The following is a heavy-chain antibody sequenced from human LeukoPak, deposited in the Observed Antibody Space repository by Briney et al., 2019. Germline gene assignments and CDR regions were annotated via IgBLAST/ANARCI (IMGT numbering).Heavy chain of an antibody. D-gene: IGHD6-19*01. Sequence: ASVKVSCKASGYTFTGYSMHWVRQAPGQGLEWMGWINPNSGGTNYAQKFQGRVTMTTDTSTSTAYMELRSLRSDDTAVYYCARLRIAVADLDPWGQGTLVTVSS. V-gene: IGHV1-2*02. CDR2: INPNSGGT. J-gene: IGHJ5*02. CDR1: GYTFTGYS. CDR3: ARLRIAVADLDP.